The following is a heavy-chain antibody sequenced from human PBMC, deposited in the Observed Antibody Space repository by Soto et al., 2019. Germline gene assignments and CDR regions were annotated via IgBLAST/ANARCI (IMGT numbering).Heavy chain of an antibody. CDR1: GGSISSYY. Sequence: QVQLQESGPGLVKPSETLSLSCTVSGGSISSYYWSWFRQSPGKRMEWIGYVHHSWGSSYNPSLHARVVISLDTSKSQFSLKVTSVTATDTAVYYCARQGFGPLHGLVDVWGQGTTVTVSS. V-gene: IGHV4-59*08. D-gene: IGHD3-10*01. CDR2: VHHSWGS. CDR3: ARQGFGPLHGLVDV. J-gene: IGHJ6*02.